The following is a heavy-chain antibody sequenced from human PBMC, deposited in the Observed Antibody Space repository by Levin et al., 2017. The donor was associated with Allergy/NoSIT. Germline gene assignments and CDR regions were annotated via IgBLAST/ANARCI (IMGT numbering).Heavy chain of an antibody. Sequence: GGSLRLSCTASGFTFGDYAMSWVRQAPGKGLEWVGFIRSKAYGGTTEYAASVKGRFTISRDDSKSIAYLQMNSLKTEDTAVYYCCAVVAAKGEWYFDLWGRGTLVTVSS. CDR3: CAVVAAKGEWYFDL. J-gene: IGHJ2*01. CDR1: GFTFGDYA. CDR2: IRSKAYGGTT. V-gene: IGHV3-49*04. D-gene: IGHD2-15*01.